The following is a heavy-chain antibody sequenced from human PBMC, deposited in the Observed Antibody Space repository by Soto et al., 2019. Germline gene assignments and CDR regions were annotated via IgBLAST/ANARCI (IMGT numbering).Heavy chain of an antibody. CDR1: GFTFTSSA. CDR2: IVVGSGNT. V-gene: IGHV1-58*01. J-gene: IGHJ6*02. Sequence: QMQLVQSGPEVKKPGTSVKVSCKASGFTFTSSAVQWVRQARGQRLEWIGWIVVGSGNTNYAQKCQERVTITRDMSPSTAYMELSSLRSEDTAVYYCAAGLAGNSGYDRGRHYYYYGMDVWGQGTTVTVSS. D-gene: IGHD5-12*01. CDR3: AAGLAGNSGYDRGRHYYYYGMDV.